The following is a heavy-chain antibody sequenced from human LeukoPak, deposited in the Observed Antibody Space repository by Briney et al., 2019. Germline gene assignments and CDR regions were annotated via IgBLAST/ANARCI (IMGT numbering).Heavy chain of an antibody. J-gene: IGHJ5*02. CDR2: ISGSGGST. Sequence: GGSLRLSCAASGFTFSSYDMSWVRQAPGKGLEWVSAISGSGGSTYYADAVKGRFTISRDNSKNTLYLQMNSLRAEDTAVYYCARDLTAASGNCFGPWGQGTLVTVSS. V-gene: IGHV3-23*01. CDR3: ARDLTAASGNCFGP. CDR1: GFTFSSYD. D-gene: IGHD6-13*01.